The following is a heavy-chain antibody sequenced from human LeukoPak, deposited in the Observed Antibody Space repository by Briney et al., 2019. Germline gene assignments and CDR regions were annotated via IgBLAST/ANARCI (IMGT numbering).Heavy chain of an antibody. J-gene: IGHJ6*03. D-gene: IGHD3-3*01. CDR3: ARVGYYDFWSGTLKDYYMDV. Sequence: GGSLRLSCAASGFTFSSYSMNWVRQAPGKWLEWVSYISSSSSTIYYADSVKGRFTISRDNAKNSLYLQMNSLRAEDTAVYYCARVGYYDFWSGTLKDYYMDVWGKGTTVTVSS. CDR2: ISSSSSTI. V-gene: IGHV3-48*01. CDR1: GFTFSSYS.